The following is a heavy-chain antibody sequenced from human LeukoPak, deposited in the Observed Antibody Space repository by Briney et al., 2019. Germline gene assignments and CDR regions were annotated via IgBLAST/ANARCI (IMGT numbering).Heavy chain of an antibody. CDR3: ARDPHINSYYDFWSGYPFPTFDY. J-gene: IGHJ4*02. Sequence: PGGSLRLSCAASGFTFSSYSMNWVRQAPGKGLEWVSSISSSSSYIYYADSVKGRFTISRDNAKNSLYLQMNSLRAEDTAVYYCARDPHINSYYDFWSGYPFPTFDYWGQGTLVTVSS. D-gene: IGHD3-3*01. CDR2: ISSSSSYI. V-gene: IGHV3-21*01. CDR1: GFTFSSYS.